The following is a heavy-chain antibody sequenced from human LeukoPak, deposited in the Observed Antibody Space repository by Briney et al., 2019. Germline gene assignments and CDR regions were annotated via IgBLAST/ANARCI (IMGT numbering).Heavy chain of an antibody. J-gene: IGHJ4*02. CDR2: MYRSGRH. CDR3: ARQTGSGLFILP. Sequence: SETLSLTCTVSGYSVSSGYYWGWIRQPPEKGLEWIGSMYRSGRHYYNPSLKSRVTISVDTSKNQFSLTLSSVTAADTAVYYCARQTGSGLFILPGGQGTLVTVSS. D-gene: IGHD3/OR15-3a*01. V-gene: IGHV4-38-2*02. CDR1: GYSVSSGYY.